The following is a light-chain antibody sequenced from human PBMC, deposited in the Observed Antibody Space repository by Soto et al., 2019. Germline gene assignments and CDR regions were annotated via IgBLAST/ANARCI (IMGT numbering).Light chain of an antibody. V-gene: IGKV1-39*01. CDR3: QQSDSIPIT. CDR2: AAS. J-gene: IGKJ5*01. CDR1: QTISRN. Sequence: DIQMTQSPSSLSASVGDRVTIPCRASQTISRNLNWYQQTPGTAPKLLIYAASNLQSGVPSRFSGSGSGTDFALAISSLQPEDFATYYCQQSDSIPITFGQGTRLEIK.